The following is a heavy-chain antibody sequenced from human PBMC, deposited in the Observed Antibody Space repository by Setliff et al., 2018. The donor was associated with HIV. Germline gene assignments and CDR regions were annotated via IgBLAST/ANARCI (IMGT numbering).Heavy chain of an antibody. D-gene: IGHD6-19*01. CDR2: INAGNGNT. Sequence: ASVKVSCKASGYTFTSYGISWVRQAPGQRLEWMGWINAGNGNTKYSQKFQGRVTIARDTSASTAYMELSSLRSEDTAVYYCARLSGWYEGDFDYWGQGTLVTVSS. J-gene: IGHJ4*02. CDR3: ARLSGWYEGDFDY. V-gene: IGHV1-3*01. CDR1: GYTFTSYG.